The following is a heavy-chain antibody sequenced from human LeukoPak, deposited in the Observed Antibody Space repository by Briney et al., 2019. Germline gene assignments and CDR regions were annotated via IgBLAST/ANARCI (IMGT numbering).Heavy chain of an antibody. V-gene: IGHV3-23*01. J-gene: IGHJ4*02. CDR2: ISNSGNT. CDR3: AKWDGFGSD. D-gene: IGHD3-10*01. CDR1: GFTFSSYS. Sequence: GGSLRLSCAASGFTFSSYSMNWVRQAPGKGLEWVSGISNSGNTYYTDSVMGRFTLSSDNSKNTLYLEMNSLRTEDTAVYYCAKWDGFGSDWGQGTLVTVSS.